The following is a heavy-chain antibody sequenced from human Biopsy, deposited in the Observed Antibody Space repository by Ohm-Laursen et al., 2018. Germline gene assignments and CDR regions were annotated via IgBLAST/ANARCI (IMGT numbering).Heavy chain of an antibody. Sequence: SLRLSCSASGFNFDDFAMHWVRQTPGKGLEWVSGISWNSGRIAYADSVKGRFTISRDNAKNSLYLQRNSLRAEDTALYYCAKGQAPDGYNYAFDIWGQGTMLTVSS. J-gene: IGHJ3*02. CDR3: AKGQAPDGYNYAFDI. D-gene: IGHD5-24*01. CDR2: ISWNSGRI. V-gene: IGHV3-9*01. CDR1: GFNFDDFA.